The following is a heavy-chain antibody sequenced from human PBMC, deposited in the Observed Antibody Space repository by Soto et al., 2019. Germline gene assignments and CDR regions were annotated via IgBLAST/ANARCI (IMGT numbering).Heavy chain of an antibody. CDR2: IIPYNGNT. V-gene: IGHV1-45*02. D-gene: IGHD5-18*01. CDR1: GYIFTYRY. J-gene: IGHJ5*01. Sequence: VKVSCKASGYIFTYRYLYWVRQAPGQALEWMGWIIPYNGNTNYAQKFQDRFSITRESSLSTVYMELRSMRSDDTGMYYCAKAAIDDDGYDHMPSWGQGTLATVSS. CDR3: AKAAIDDDGYDHMPS.